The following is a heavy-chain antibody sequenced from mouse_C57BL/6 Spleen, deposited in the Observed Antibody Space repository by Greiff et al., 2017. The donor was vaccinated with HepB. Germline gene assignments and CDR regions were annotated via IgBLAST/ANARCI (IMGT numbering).Heavy chain of an antibody. V-gene: IGHV1-26*01. CDR2: IIPNNGGT. CDR1: GYTFTDYY. D-gene: IGHD1-1*01. CDR3: ARRRLLRGFAY. J-gene: IGHJ3*01. Sequence: VQLQQPGPELVKPGASVKLSCKASGYTFTDYYMNWVKQSHGKSLEWIGDIIPNNGGTSYNQKFKGKATLTVHKSSSTAYMELRSRTSEDSAVYCCARRRLLRGFAYWGQGTLVTVSA.